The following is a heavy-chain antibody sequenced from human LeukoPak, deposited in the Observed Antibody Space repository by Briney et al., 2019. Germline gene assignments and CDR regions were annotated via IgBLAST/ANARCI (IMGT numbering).Heavy chain of an antibody. CDR3: ARDFKADYGNFDY. CDR2: IIPISGTA. V-gene: IGHV1-69*15. J-gene: IGHJ4*02. CDR1: GGTFSSYA. Sequence: GSSLRVSCKASGGTFSSYAISWVRQAPGQGLEWMGSIIPISGTANYAQKFQGRVTVSSDESTSTAYMELSSLRSEDTAVYYCARDFKADYGNFDYWGQRTLVTVSS. D-gene: IGHD4-17*01.